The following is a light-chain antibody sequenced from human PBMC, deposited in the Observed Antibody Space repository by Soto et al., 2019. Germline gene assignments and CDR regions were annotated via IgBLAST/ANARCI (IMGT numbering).Light chain of an antibody. Sequence: QSALTQPASVSGSPGQSITFSCTGTSSDVGGYNYVSWYQQHPGKAPKLMIYDVSNRPSGVSNRFSGSKSGNTASLTISGLQAEDEAEYYCSSYTSSSTLEFGGGTQLTVL. CDR3: SSYTSSSTLE. J-gene: IGLJ2*01. CDR1: SSDVGGYNY. CDR2: DVS. V-gene: IGLV2-14*01.